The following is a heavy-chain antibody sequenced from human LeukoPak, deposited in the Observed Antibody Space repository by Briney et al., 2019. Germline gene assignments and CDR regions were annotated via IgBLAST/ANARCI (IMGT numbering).Heavy chain of an antibody. J-gene: IGHJ4*02. CDR2: INPSGGST. D-gene: IGHD6-6*01. V-gene: IGHV1-46*01. Sequence: WASVKVSCKASGYTFTSYAMNWVRQAPGQGLEWMGIINPSGGSTDYAQKFQGRVTMTRDMSTSTVYMELSSLRSEDTAVYYCARVASIGAIGDHWGQGTLVTVSS. CDR1: GYTFTSYA. CDR3: ARVASIGAIGDH.